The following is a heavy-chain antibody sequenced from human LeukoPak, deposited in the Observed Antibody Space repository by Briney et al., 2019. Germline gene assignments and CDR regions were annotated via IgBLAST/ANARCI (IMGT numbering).Heavy chain of an antibody. V-gene: IGHV4-59*12. Sequence: SETLSLTCTVSGGSISNYYWSWIRQSPGKGLEWMAYIHYSGSTNYNPSLKSRVTISVDTSKNQFSLKLSSVTAADTAVYYCARRQSGSYSDFDYWGQGTLVTVSS. CDR3: ARRQSGSYSDFDY. CDR1: GGSISNYY. J-gene: IGHJ4*02. CDR2: IHYSGST. D-gene: IGHD1-26*01.